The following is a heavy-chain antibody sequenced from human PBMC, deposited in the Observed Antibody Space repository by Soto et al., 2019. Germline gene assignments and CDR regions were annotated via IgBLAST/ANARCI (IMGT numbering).Heavy chain of an antibody. CDR3: ARGGPYSSSEVDY. D-gene: IGHD6-6*01. J-gene: IGHJ4*02. Sequence: VQLVESGGGLVQPGGSLRLSCAASGFTFSSYWMHWVRQAPGKGLVWVSRVNGDGSSTSYADSVKGRFTISRDNAKNTLYLQKNSLRVEDTAVYYCARGGPYSSSEVDYWGPGTLVTVSS. V-gene: IGHV3-74*01. CDR1: GFTFSSYW. CDR2: VNGDGSST.